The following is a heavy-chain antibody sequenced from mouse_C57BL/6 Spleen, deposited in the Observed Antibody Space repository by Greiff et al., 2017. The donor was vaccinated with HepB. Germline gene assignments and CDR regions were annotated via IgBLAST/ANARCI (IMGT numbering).Heavy chain of an antibody. D-gene: IGHD2-5*01. CDR3: ARVGTYYSNYIDY. CDR2: INYDGSST. Sequence: EVKLMESEGGLVQPGSSMKLSCTASGFTFSDYYMAWVRQVPEKGLEWVANINYDGSSTYYLDSLKSRFIISRDNAKNILYLQMSSLKSEDTATYYCARVGTYYSNYIDYWGQGTTLTVSS. V-gene: IGHV5-16*01. CDR1: GFTFSDYY. J-gene: IGHJ2*01.